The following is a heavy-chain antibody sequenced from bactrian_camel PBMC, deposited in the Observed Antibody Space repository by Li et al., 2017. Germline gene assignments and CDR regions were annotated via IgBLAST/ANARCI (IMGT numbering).Heavy chain of an antibody. CDR2: LHSDGTA. V-gene: IGHV3S6*01. CDR3: AKVWININSATP. Sequence: HVQLVESGGGSVQAGGSLRLSCAASGDTTLCMGWVRQAPGKEREGIARLHSDGTAQYADSVKGRFTISRDDATNTLYLELNNLKDEDTATYYCAKVWININSATPRGQGTQVTVS. J-gene: IGHJ4*01. D-gene: IGHD2*01. CDR1: GDTTLC.